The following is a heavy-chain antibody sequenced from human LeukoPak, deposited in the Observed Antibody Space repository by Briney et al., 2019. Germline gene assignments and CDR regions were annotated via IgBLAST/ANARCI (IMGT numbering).Heavy chain of an antibody. CDR1: GDSPSGFY. Sequence: PETLSLTCTVSGDSPSGFYWSCISPPPGRGLGRRGYVFYNGNSAYNPSLKSRVSISADMSKTILSLMLNSVTAAATAVSLCARAHSNNWHIDYWGQDTLVTVSS. CDR3: ARAHSNNWHIDY. J-gene: IGHJ4*02. V-gene: IGHV4-59*01. CDR2: VFYNGNS. D-gene: IGHD6-13*01.